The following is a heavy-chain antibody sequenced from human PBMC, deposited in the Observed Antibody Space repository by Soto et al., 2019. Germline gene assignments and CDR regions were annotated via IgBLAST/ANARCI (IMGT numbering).Heavy chain of an antibody. CDR3: AKDIRGENYYGSGSYYKVLGFDS. CDR2: ISYGGNK. Sequence: GGSLRLSCAASGFTFSRYGVHWVRQAPGKGLEWVAVISYGGNKYYADSVKGRFTISRDNSENTLYLQKNSLRAEDTAVYYCAKDIRGENYYGSGSYYKVLGFDSWGQGTLVTVSS. D-gene: IGHD3-10*01. J-gene: IGHJ4*02. V-gene: IGHV3-30*18. CDR1: GFTFSRYG.